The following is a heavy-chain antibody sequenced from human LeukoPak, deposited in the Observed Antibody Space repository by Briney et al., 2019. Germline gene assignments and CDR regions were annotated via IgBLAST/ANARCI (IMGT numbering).Heavy chain of an antibody. J-gene: IGHJ4*02. Sequence: SETLSLTCAVSDGSITDNWWSWVRQPPGKGLEWIGEIFHSGGTNYNPSLKSRVTISIDTSKNQLSLNLNSVTAADTAVYYCARAAAYNLDHWGQGTLVIVSS. CDR3: ARAAAYNLDH. V-gene: IGHV4-4*02. CDR1: DGSITDNW. CDR2: IFHSGGT. D-gene: IGHD6-13*01.